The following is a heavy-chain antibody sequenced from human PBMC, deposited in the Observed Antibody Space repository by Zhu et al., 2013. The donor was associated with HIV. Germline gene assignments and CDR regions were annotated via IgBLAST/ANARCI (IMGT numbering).Heavy chain of an antibody. D-gene: IGHD2-21*01. J-gene: IGHJ6*02. CDR2: ISAYNGNT. Sequence: QVQLVQSGAEVKKPGASVKVSCKASGYTFSSYGITWVRQAPGQGLEWMGWISAYNGNTNYAQKFQGRVTMTTDTSTSTGYMELRSLRSDDTAVYYCARAPTNYGDNQYYFGMDIWGQGTTVTVSS. CDR3: ARAPTNYGDNQYYFGMDI. CDR1: GYTFSSYG. V-gene: IGHV1-18*01.